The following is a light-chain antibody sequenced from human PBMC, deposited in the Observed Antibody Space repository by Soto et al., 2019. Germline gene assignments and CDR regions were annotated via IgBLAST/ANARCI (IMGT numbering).Light chain of an antibody. CDR2: EGS. J-gene: IGLJ1*01. V-gene: IGLV2-23*03. CDR1: SSDVGSYNL. CDR3: CSYAGSSTFYYV. Sequence: QSALTQPASVSGSPGQSITISCTGTSSDVGSYNLVSWYQQHPGKAPKLMIYEGSKRPSGVSNRFSGSKSGNTASLTISGLQAEDEADYYCCSYAGSSTFYYVIGTGTKLTVL.